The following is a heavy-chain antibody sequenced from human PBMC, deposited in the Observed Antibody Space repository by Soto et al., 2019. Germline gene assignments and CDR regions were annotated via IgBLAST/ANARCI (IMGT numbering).Heavy chain of an antibody. Sequence: PGGSLRLSCAASGFTFRSHGMNWVRQSPGKGLEWVSYISSSSTTIYYAASVKGRFTISRDNAKNSLYLQMNSLRDEDTALYYCARGVVGGTSNWGQGTLVTVSS. CDR1: GFTFRSHG. J-gene: IGHJ4*02. V-gene: IGHV3-48*02. CDR2: ISSSSTTI. CDR3: ARGVVGGTSN. D-gene: IGHD1-26*01.